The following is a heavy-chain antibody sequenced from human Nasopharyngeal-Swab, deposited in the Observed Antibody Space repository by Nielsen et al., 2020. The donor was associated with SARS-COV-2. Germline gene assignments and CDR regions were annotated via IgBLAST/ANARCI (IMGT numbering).Heavy chain of an antibody. CDR3: AKLDSSGWLLFDY. CDR2: ISGSGGST. V-gene: IGHV3-23*01. J-gene: IGHJ4*02. Sequence: VRQAPGKGLEWVSAISGSGGSTYSADFVKGRFTISRDNSKNTLYLQMNSLRAEDTAVYYCAKLDSSGWLLFDYWGQGTLVTVSS. D-gene: IGHD6-19*01.